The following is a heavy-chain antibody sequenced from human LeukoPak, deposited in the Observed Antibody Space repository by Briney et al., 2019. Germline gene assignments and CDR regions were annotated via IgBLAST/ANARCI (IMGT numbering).Heavy chain of an antibody. Sequence: GGSLRLSCAASGFTFSSYAMHWVRQAPGKGLEWVALISYDGSNKYYADSVKGRFTISRDNSKNTLFLQMNSLRGEDTAIYYCAKVGDSWDFDYWGQGTLVTVSS. CDR2: ISYDGSNK. J-gene: IGHJ4*02. CDR1: GFTFSSYA. V-gene: IGHV3-30*18. D-gene: IGHD6-13*01. CDR3: AKVGDSWDFDY.